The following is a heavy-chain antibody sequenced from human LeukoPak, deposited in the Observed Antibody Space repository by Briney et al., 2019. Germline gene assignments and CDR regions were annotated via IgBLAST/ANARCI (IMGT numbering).Heavy chain of an antibody. CDR1: GGSILDSTYY. V-gene: IGHV4-39*01. CDR3: ARQSSGYYYGWFDP. D-gene: IGHD3-22*01. CDR2: IFYTGNT. Sequence: SETLSLTCTVSGGSILDSTYYWAWIRQPPGKGLEWIATIFYTGNTHYNPSLKGRVTMSVDTVKNQFSLNLNSVTAADTAVYCARQSSGYYYGWFDPWGQGTLVTVSS. J-gene: IGHJ5*02.